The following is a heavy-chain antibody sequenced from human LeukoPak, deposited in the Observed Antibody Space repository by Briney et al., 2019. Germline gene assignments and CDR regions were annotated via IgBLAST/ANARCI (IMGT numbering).Heavy chain of an antibody. J-gene: IGHJ3*02. D-gene: IGHD3-9*01. CDR3: ARGILTGPIYAFDI. Sequence: PSETLSLTCAVYGGSFSGYYWSWIRQPPGKGLEWIGYIYYSGSTNYNPSLKSRVTISVDTSKNQFSLKLSSVTAADTAVYYCARGILTGPIYAFDIWGQGTMVTVSS. CDR1: GGSFSGYY. CDR2: IYYSGST. V-gene: IGHV4-59*01.